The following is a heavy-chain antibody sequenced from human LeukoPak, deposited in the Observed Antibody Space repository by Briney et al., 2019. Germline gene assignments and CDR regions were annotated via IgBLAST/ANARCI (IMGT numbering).Heavy chain of an antibody. J-gene: IGHJ5*02. CDR3: ARTEVYYDSSGYSNWFDP. CDR2: IYHSGST. CDR1: GGSISSSNW. V-gene: IGHV4-4*02. Sequence: SETLSLTCAVSGGSISSSNWWSWVRQPPGKGLEWIGEIYHSGSTNYNPSLKSRVTISVDKSKNQFSLKLSSVTAADTAVYYCARTEVYYDSSGYSNWFDPWGQGTLVTVSS. D-gene: IGHD3-22*01.